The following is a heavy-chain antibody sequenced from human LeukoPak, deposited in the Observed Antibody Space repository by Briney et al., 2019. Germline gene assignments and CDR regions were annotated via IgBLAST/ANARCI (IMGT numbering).Heavy chain of an antibody. CDR1: GGSISSSSYY. J-gene: IGHJ5*02. V-gene: IGHV4-39*07. D-gene: IGHD3-10*01. CDR3: ARDVRYYYGSGSYYYRLNWFDP. CDR2: IYYSGST. Sequence: SETLSLTCTVSGGSISSSSYYWGWIRQPPGKGLEWIGSIYYSGSTYYNPSLKSRVTISVDTSKNQFSLKLSSVTAADTAVYYCARDVRYYYGSGSYYYRLNWFDPWGQGTLVTVSS.